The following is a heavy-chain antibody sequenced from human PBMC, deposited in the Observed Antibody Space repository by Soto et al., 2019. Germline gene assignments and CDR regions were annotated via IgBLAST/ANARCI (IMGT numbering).Heavy chain of an antibody. Sequence: QLQLQESGSGLVKPSQTLSLTCAVSGGSISSGGYSWSWIRQPPGKGLEWIGYIYHSGSTYYNPSRKGRVTIPVDRSKNQFSLKLSSVTAADTAVYYCARAGGLGAVAADYWGQGTLVTVSS. CDR1: GGSISSGGYS. CDR3: ARAGGLGAVAADY. D-gene: IGHD6-19*01. V-gene: IGHV4-30-2*01. J-gene: IGHJ4*02. CDR2: IYHSGST.